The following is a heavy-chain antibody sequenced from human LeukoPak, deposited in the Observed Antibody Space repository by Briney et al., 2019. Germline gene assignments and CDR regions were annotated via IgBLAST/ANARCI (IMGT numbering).Heavy chain of an antibody. CDR2: IGGSGSST. V-gene: IGHV3-23*01. CDR1: GFTVSSNY. D-gene: IGHD3-10*01. Sequence: GGSLRLSCAASGFTVSSNYMSWVRQAPGKGLEWVSTIGGSGSSTYYADSVKGRFTISRDNSKNTLYLQMNSLRADDTAVYYCARSELLWFGGVNSGFDYWGQGTLVTVSS. CDR3: ARSELLWFGGVNSGFDY. J-gene: IGHJ4*02.